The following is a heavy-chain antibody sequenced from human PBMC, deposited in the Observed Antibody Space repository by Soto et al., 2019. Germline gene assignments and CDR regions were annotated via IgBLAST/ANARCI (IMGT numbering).Heavy chain of an antibody. CDR1: GFSLSTSGVG. D-gene: IGHD6-13*01. CDR3: EQRSRQSSSWYWNYYSGMAV. CDR2: IYWDDDK. V-gene: IGHV2-5*02. J-gene: IGHJ6*04. Sequence: QITLKESGPTLVKPTQTLTLTCTFSGFSLSTSGVGVGWIRQPPGKALEWLALIYWDDDKRYSPSLKSRLTITKNPPKNRVVLKIPNMAPVKTATYYCEQRSRQSSSWYWNYYSGMAVGGKGPRVTAS.